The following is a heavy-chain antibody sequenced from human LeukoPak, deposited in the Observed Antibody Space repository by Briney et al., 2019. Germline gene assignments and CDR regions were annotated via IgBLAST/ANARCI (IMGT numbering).Heavy chain of an antibody. D-gene: IGHD5-18*01. CDR3: ARVRYSYGYIEAFDI. Sequence: GGSLRLSCAASGFTFSSYAMHRVRQAPGKGLEWVAVISYDGSNKYYADSVKGRFTISRDNSKNTLYLQMNSLRAEDTAVYYCARVRYSYGYIEAFDIWGQGTMVTVSS. CDR1: GFTFSSYA. J-gene: IGHJ3*02. V-gene: IGHV3-30*04. CDR2: ISYDGSNK.